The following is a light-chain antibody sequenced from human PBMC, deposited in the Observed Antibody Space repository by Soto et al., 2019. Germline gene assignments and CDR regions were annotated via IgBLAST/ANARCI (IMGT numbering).Light chain of an antibody. V-gene: IGLV7-46*01. Sequence: QAVVTQGPSLTVSPGGTVTLTCGSSTGAVTGGHFPHWFQQKPGQAPRTLIYDTSDKQSWTPARFSGSLLAGKAALTLSGAQPEDEADYYCLLSYGGGLVVFGGGTKETVL. CDR1: TGAVTGGHF. J-gene: IGLJ2*01. CDR3: LLSYGGGLVV. CDR2: DTS.